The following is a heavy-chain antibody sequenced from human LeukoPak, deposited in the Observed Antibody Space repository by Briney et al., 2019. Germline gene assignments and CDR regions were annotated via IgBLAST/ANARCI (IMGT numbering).Heavy chain of an antibody. J-gene: IGHJ4*02. CDR1: GFTFSSYG. Sequence: PGRSLRLSCAASGFTFSSYGMHWVRQAPGKGLEWVAVIWYDGSNKYYADSVKGRFTISRDNSKNTLYLQMNSLRAEDTAVYYCARDRVDTIFGVVITSSYFDYWGQGTLVTVSS. CDR2: IWYDGSNK. V-gene: IGHV3-33*01. CDR3: ARDRVDTIFGVVITSSYFDY. D-gene: IGHD3-3*01.